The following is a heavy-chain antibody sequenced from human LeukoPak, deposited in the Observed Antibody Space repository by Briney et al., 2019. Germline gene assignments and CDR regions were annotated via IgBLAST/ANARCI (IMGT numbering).Heavy chain of an antibody. CDR1: GYTFTSYD. CDR2: MNPNSGNT. D-gene: IGHD2-21*01. V-gene: IGHV1-8*01. Sequence: ASVKVSCKASGYTFTSYDINWVRQATGQGLEWMGWMNPNSGNTGYAQKFQGRVTMTRSTSISTAYMELSSLRFEDTAVYCTRSVRNGHIDYWGQGTLVTVSS. CDR3: TRSVRNGHIDY. J-gene: IGHJ4*02.